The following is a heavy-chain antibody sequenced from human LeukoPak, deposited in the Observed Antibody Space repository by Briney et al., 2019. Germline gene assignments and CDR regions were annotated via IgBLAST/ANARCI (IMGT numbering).Heavy chain of an antibody. CDR2: IYYSGST. V-gene: IGHV4-39*01. CDR1: GGSISSSSYY. D-gene: IGHD3-22*01. CDR3: ARAYDSSGYTDPPSNWFDP. Sequence: SETLSLTCTVSGGSISSSSYYWGWIRQPPGQGLEWIGSIYYSGSTYYNPSLRSRVTISVDTSKNQFSLKLSSVTAADTAVYYCARAYDSSGYTDPPSNWFDPWGQGTLVTVSS. J-gene: IGHJ5*02.